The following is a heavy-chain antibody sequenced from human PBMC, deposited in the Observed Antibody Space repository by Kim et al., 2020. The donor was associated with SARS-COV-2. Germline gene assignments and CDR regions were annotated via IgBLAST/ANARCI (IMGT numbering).Heavy chain of an antibody. CDR3: TTFSGYDLALHY. J-gene: IGHJ4*02. D-gene: IGHD5-12*01. Sequence: GGSLRLSCAASGFTFSNAWMSWVRQAPGKGLEWVGRIQSKTDGATTDYAAPVKGRFTISRDDSKTTLYLQMNSLKTEDTAVYYCTTFSGYDLALHYWGQG. CDR1: GFTFSNAW. CDR2: IQSKTDGATT. V-gene: IGHV3-15*01.